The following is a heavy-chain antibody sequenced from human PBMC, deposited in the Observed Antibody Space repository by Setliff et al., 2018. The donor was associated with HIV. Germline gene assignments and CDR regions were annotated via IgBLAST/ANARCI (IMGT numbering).Heavy chain of an antibody. CDR1: GYSFTNYY. J-gene: IGHJ4*02. V-gene: IGHV1-46*01. Sequence: ASVKVSCKASGYSFTNYYMNWVRQAPGQGLEWMGIINPSGGGTAYAQKFQGRVTMTRDTSTDTLYMDLSSLTSEDTAVYYCVRGMTSYDSSGYSIPYYFDYWGQGTLVTVSS. CDR2: INPSGGGT. CDR3: VRGMTSYDSSGYSIPYYFDY. D-gene: IGHD3-22*01.